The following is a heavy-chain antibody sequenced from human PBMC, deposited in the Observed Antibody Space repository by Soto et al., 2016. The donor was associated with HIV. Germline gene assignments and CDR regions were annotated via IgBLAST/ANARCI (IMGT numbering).Heavy chain of an antibody. D-gene: IGHD4-17*01. CDR1: GFTFADYD. J-gene: IGHJ6*03. CDR3: AREIISVTTLHYYYMDV. Sequence: EVQLVESGGGVVRPGGSLRLSCAASGFTFADYDMSWVRQAPGKGLEWVSGINWNGGRIGYADSVKGRFTMSRDNARNSLYLQMNSLRAEDTALYYCAREIISVTTLHYYYMDVWGKGTTVTVSS. V-gene: IGHV3-20*04. CDR2: INWNGGRI.